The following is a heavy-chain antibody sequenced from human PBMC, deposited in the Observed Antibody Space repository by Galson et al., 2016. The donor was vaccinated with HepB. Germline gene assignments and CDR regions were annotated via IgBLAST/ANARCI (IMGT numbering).Heavy chain of an antibody. Sequence: SLRLSCAASGFDFSSYRMNWVRQAPGKGLDWVATISSSSNFIYYADSVKGRFNISRDNAEDSLDLQMNSLTPQDTAVYYCARGQGGFEGSVHWGQGTLVTVS. V-gene: IGHV3-21*01. D-gene: IGHD3-10*01. CDR3: ARGQGGFEGSVH. CDR1: GFDFSSYR. J-gene: IGHJ4*02. CDR2: ISSSSNFI.